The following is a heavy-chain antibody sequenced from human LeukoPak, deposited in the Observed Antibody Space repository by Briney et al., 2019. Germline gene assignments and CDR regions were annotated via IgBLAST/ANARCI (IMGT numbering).Heavy chain of an antibody. CDR3: VKDVEPAAATSTYYFDY. D-gene: IGHD2-2*01. CDR1: GFTFSSYA. J-gene: IGHJ4*02. CDR2: IISNGRST. V-gene: IGHV3-64D*09. Sequence: GGSLRLSCSASGFTFSSYAMHWVRQATGKGLEYVSAIISNGRSTYYADSVKGRFTIFRDNSKNTLYLQMSSLRAEDTAVYYCVKDVEPAAATSTYYFDYWGQGTLVTVSS.